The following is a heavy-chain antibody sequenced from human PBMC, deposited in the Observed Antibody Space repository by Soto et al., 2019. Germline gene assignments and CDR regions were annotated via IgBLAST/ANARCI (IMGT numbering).Heavy chain of an antibody. Sequence: GGSLRLSCSASGFSFNSYAMSWVRQAPGRGLEWVSGMSGGGAHTYYADSVKGRFTISRDNSKNKLYLQMNSLRAEDTALYSCARPRYAEDAFDIWGQGTMVTVSS. CDR3: ARPRYAEDAFDI. CDR1: GFSFNSYA. D-gene: IGHD5-12*01. CDR2: MSGGGAHT. V-gene: IGHV3-23*01. J-gene: IGHJ3*02.